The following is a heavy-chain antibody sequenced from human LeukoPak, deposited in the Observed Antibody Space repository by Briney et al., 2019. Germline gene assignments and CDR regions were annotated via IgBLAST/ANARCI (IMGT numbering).Heavy chain of an antibody. CDR1: GFSFSGYA. Sequence: GGSLRLSGAASGFSFSGYAMIWVRQAQGKGLGWVSSIGTGDDAYYADSVKGRFTVSRDNSKNTLYLQMHTLRGEDAAVYYCAKDAIPRNSIRDYFDYWGQGTLVTVSS. CDR2: IGTGDDA. D-gene: IGHD1-7*01. J-gene: IGHJ4*02. CDR3: AKDAIPRNSIRDYFDY. V-gene: IGHV3-23*01.